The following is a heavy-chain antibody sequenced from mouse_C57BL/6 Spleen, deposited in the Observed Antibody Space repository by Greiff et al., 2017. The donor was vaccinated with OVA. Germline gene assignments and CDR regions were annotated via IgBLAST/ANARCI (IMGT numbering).Heavy chain of an antibody. CDR2: INPGSGGT. CDR1: GYAFTNYL. J-gene: IGHJ4*01. D-gene: IGHD3-2*02. CDR3: ARQLRPYYYAMDY. Sequence: QVQLQQSGAELVRPGTSVKVSCKASGYAFTNYLIEWVKQRPGQGLEWIGVINPGSGGTNYNEKFKGKATLTADESSSTAYMQLSSLTSEDSAVYFCARQLRPYYYAMDYWGQGTSVTVSS. V-gene: IGHV1-54*01.